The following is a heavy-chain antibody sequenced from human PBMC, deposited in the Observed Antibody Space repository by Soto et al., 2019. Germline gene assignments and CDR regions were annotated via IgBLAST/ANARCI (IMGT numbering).Heavy chain of an antibody. J-gene: IGHJ3*02. D-gene: IGHD3-22*01. CDR1: GFTFSSYA. CDR2: ISGSGGST. Sequence: GGSLRLSCAASGFTFSSYAMSWVRQAPGKGLEWVSAISGSGGSTYYADSVKGRFTISRDNSKNTLYLQMNSLRAEDTAVYYCAKAGYDYYDSSGPGGRDAFDIWGQGTMVTVSS. CDR3: AKAGYDYYDSSGPGGRDAFDI. V-gene: IGHV3-23*01.